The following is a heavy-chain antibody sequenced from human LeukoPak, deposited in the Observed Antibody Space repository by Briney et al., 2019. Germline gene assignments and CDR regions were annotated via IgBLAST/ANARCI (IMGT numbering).Heavy chain of an antibody. CDR3: ARENYYDSSGYSEGMDV. J-gene: IGHJ6*02. CDR2: MYVTGTT. CDR1: GGSISDSY. V-gene: IGHV4-4*07. D-gene: IGHD3-22*01. Sequence: SSETLSLTCTVSGGSISDSYLSWIRQPAGKGLEWIGRMYVTGTTNYNPSLRSRVTMSMDTSKNQFSLGLSSVTAADTAVYYCARENYYDSSGYSEGMDVWGQGTTVIVSS.